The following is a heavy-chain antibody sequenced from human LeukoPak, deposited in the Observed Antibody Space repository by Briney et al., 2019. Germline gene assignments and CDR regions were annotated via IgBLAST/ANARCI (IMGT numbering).Heavy chain of an antibody. CDR1: GGSLSGYY. V-gene: IGHV4-34*01. CDR2: INHSGST. CDR3: AGEPVGYFDY. J-gene: IGHJ4*02. D-gene: IGHD1-14*01. Sequence: SETLSLTCAVYGGSLSGYYWSWIRQPPGKGLEWIGEINHSGSTNYNPSLKSRVTISVDTSKNQFSLKLSSVTAADTAVYYCAGEPVGYFDYWGQGTLVTVSS.